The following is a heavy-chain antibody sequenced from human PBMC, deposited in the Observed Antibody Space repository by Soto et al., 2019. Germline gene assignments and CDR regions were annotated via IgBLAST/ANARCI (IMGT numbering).Heavy chain of an antibody. Sequence: SETLSLTCTVSGGSVSSGSYYWSWIRQPPGKGLEWIGYIYYSGSTNYNPSLKSRVTISVDTSKNQFSLKLSSVTAADTAVYYCARIVLMVYDSYYFDYWGQGTLVTVS. V-gene: IGHV4-61*01. CDR2: IYYSGST. J-gene: IGHJ4*02. CDR3: ARIVLMVYDSYYFDY. CDR1: GGSVSSGSYY. D-gene: IGHD2-8*01.